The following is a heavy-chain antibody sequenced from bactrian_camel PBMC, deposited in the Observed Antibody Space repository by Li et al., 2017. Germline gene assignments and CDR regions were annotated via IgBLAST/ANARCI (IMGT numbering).Heavy chain of an antibody. J-gene: IGHJ4*01. Sequence: HVQLVESGGGSVQAGGSLRLSCVASGDTIGRYRMGWFRQIPDKEREAVAGIESDGSTSYADSVKGRFTISRDSAKQTSYLQMDNLRPEDNATYYCAHEYLCTAVQGFYPYSDYGQGTQVTVS. D-gene: IGHD4*01. V-gene: IGHV3S55*01. CDR1: GDTIGRYR. CDR2: IESDGST.